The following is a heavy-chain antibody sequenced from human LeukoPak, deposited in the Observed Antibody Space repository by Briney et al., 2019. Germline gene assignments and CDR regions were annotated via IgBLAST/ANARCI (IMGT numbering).Heavy chain of an antibody. Sequence: AGGSLRLSCATSGFNFGDSDMTWVRQAPGQGLEWVGFIRRKASGGTTYYAESVRGRFTISRDDSQSIAYLQMNSLRSEDTAMYYCSRDLSCGYWGQGTLVTVSS. CDR3: SRDLSCGY. J-gene: IGHJ4*02. CDR2: IRRKASGGTT. V-gene: IGHV3-49*04. D-gene: IGHD2/OR15-2a*01. CDR1: GFNFGDSD.